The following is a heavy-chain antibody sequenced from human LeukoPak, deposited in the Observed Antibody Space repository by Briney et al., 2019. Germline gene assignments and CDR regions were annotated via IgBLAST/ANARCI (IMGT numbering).Heavy chain of an antibody. CDR2: INPNSGGT. J-gene: IGHJ4*02. V-gene: IGHV1-2*02. CDR1: GYTFTGYY. D-gene: IGHD2-15*01. Sequence: ASVKVSCKASGYTFTGYYMHWVRQAPGQGLEWIGWINPNSGGTSYAQKFQGRVTMTRDTSISTAYMELSRLRSDDTAVYYCARGCSGGSCYFLYWGQGTLVTVSS. CDR3: ARGCSGGSCYFLY.